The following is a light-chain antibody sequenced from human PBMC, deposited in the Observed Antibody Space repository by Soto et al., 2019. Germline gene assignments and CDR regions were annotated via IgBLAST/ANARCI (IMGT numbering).Light chain of an antibody. V-gene: IGLV2-14*01. J-gene: IGLJ1*01. Sequence: QSVLTQPASVSGSPGQSITISCTGTSSDVGGYKYVSWYQQHPGKAPKLLIYDVSNRPSGVSNRFSGSKSGNTASLTISGLQAEDVADYYCSSYTSSTTYVFRTGTKVTVL. CDR1: SSDVGGYKY. CDR2: DVS. CDR3: SSYTSSTTYV.